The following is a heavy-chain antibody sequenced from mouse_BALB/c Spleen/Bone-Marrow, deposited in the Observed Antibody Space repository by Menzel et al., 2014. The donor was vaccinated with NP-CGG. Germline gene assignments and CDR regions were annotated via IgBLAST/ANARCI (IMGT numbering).Heavy chain of an antibody. CDR2: IDPANGNT. D-gene: IGHD1-3*01. CDR1: GFNIKDTY. V-gene: IGHV14-3*02. Sequence: VQLQQSGAELVKPGASVKLSCTASGFNIKDTYMHWVKQRPEQGLEWIGRIDPANGNTKYDPKFQGKATITADTSSNTAFLKLSSLTSEDTAVYYCARQEFAIYWYFDVWGAGTTVTVSS. J-gene: IGHJ1*01. CDR3: ARQEFAIYWYFDV.